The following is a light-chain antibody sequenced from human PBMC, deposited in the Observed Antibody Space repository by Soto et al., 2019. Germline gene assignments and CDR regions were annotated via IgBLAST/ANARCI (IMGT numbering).Light chain of an antibody. V-gene: IGKV1-33*01. J-gene: IGKJ4*01. Sequence: DIQMTQSPSSLSASVGDRVTISCQASQDIINYLNWYQQKPGKAPKLLIYDASKLETGVPSRFSGSGSGTDFTFTISSLQPEDIATYYCQQYVDLPPTFGGGTKVEIK. CDR1: QDIINY. CDR3: QQYVDLPPT. CDR2: DAS.